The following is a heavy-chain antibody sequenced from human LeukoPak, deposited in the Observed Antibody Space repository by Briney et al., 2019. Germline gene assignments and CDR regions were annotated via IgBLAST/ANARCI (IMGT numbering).Heavy chain of an antibody. Sequence: ASVKVSCKASGYTFTAHAVHWVRQAPGQRLEWMGWINVASGDTGYSQKLQDRVTITRDTSASTGYMEMSSLISEDTAVYYCASKPRGESRPFDYWGQGTLVTVSS. D-gene: IGHD3-16*01. J-gene: IGHJ4*02. CDR3: ASKPRGESRPFDY. V-gene: IGHV1-3*01. CDR1: GYTFTAHA. CDR2: INVASGDT.